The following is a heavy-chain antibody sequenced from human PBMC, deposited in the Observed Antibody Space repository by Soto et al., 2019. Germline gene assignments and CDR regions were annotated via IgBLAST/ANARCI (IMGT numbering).Heavy chain of an antibody. V-gene: IGHV3-9*01. Sequence: GGSLRLSCAASGVSFDDYAMHWVRRAPGKGLEWVSGISWNSGEIGYADSVKGRFTISRDNAKNSLYLQMNSLRAEDTAVYYCAKERTYYYGSGSYHHYGMDVWGQGTTVTVSS. CDR1: GVSFDDYA. CDR2: ISWNSGEI. CDR3: AKERTYYYGSGSYHHYGMDV. D-gene: IGHD3-10*01. J-gene: IGHJ6*02.